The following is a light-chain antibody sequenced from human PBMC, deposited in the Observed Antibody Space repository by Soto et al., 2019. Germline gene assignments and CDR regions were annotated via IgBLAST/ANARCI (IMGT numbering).Light chain of an antibody. CDR2: XXX. CDR3: AAWDGSLNVYV. V-gene: IGLV1-44*01. Sequence: QSVLTQPPSASGTPGQRVTISCSGSSSSIGSNSVNWYQQLPRTAPKVLIYXXXXXXXXXXXXXXGSKSGTSASLAISGLXXXXXXXXXCAAWDGSLNVYVFGTGTKLTVL. CDR1: SSSIGSNS. J-gene: IGLJ1*01.